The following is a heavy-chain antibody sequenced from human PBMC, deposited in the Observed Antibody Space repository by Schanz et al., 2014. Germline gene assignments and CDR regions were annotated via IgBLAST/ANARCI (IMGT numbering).Heavy chain of an antibody. CDR2: ISNDGSIK. J-gene: IGHJ6*02. Sequence: QVQLLQFGGGVVQPGRSLRLSCAASGFTFSSYAMHWVRQAPGKGLEWVSLISNDGSIKYYADSVEGRFTISRDNSRNTLYLQMNSLSDDDTAVFYCAKGMGYCSGGTCYDYYYYGLDVWGQGTTVTVSS. V-gene: IGHV3-30-3*01. D-gene: IGHD2-15*01. CDR1: GFTFSSYA. CDR3: AKGMGYCSGGTCYDYYYYGLDV.